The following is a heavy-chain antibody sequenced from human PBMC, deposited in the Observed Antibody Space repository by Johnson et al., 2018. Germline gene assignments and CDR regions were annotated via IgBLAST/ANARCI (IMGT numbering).Heavy chain of an antibody. V-gene: IGHV4-59*01. D-gene: IGHD1-26*01. J-gene: IGHJ6*03. CDR1: GGSISSYY. CDR2: IYYSGST. Sequence: QVQLQESGPGLVKPSETLSLSCTVSGGSISSYYWNWIRQPPGKGLEGIGYIYYSGSTHYNPPLKRRVPISVDTSKNQFSLKLSSVTAADPAVYYWGRKGSRGYYYYMDVWGKGTTVTVSS. CDR3: GRKGSRGYYYYMDV.